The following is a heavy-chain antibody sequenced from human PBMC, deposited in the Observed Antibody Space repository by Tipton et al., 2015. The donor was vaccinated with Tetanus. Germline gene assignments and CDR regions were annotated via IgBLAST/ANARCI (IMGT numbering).Heavy chain of an antibody. CDR2: IGSKADDYAP. Sequence: LRLSCAASGFSFRGSVMHWVRQASGKGLEWVARIGSKADDYAPTYAASVQGRFTISRDDSQSTTYLQMNSLRAEDTAVYYCARDPTRRFDYWGPGTLVTVSS. CDR1: GFSFRGSV. J-gene: IGHJ4*02. V-gene: IGHV3-73*01. CDR3: ARDPTRRFDY. D-gene: IGHD1/OR15-1a*01.